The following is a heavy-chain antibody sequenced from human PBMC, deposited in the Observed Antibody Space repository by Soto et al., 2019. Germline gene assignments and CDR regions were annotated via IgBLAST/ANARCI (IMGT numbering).Heavy chain of an antibody. CDR3: ERDIGSYAHGERY. Sequence: SETLSFTCSVSGGSINSYWWSLIRQPAGKGLEWIWRVYSSGTTEYNPSLNSRATLSVETYKNQFSLKLSSVTAADTAVYYCERDIGSYAHGERYWRKGIQV. V-gene: IGHV4-4*07. J-gene: IGHJ4*02. D-gene: IGHD1-26*01. CDR1: GGSINSYW. CDR2: VYSSGTT.